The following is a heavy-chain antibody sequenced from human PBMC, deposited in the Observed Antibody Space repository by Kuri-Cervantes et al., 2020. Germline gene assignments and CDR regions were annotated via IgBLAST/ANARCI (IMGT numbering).Heavy chain of an antibody. J-gene: IGHJ4*02. V-gene: IGHV4-39*07. D-gene: IGHD3-10*01. CDR1: GGSISSSNYY. Sequence: GSLRLSCTVSGGSISSSNYYWGWIRQPPGKGLEWIGSINYGESTYYNPSLKSRVTISVDTSKNQFSLNLSSVTAADTAVYYCARERLTMVRGVNSYYFDYWAQGTLVTVSS. CDR3: ARERLTMVRGVNSYYFDY. CDR2: INYGEST.